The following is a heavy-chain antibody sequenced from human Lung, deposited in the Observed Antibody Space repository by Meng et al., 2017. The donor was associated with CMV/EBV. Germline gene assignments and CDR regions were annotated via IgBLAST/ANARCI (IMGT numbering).Heavy chain of an antibody. D-gene: IGHD6-13*01. J-gene: IGHJ5*02. CDR1: GDSITIYY. Sequence: QWRASVPGLVKPSQTRSLTFPVFGDSITIYYWSCIRQPAGKGLEWIGRISASGNTRYNPSLKSRVTMSVDTSKNQFSLKLSSVTAADTAVYYCARDFGSSWYPNWFDPWGQGTLVTVSS. V-gene: IGHV4-4*07. CDR3: ARDFGSSWYPNWFDP. CDR2: ISASGNT.